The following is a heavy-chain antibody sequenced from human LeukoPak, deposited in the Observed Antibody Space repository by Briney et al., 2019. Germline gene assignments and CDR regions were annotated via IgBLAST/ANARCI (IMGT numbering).Heavy chain of an antibody. J-gene: IGHJ5*02. D-gene: IGHD2-15*01. V-gene: IGHV4-39*01. CDR2: IYYSGST. CDR3: ARLSPVVAATHWFDP. CDR1: GDSISSSSYY. Sequence: PSETLSLTCTVSGDSISSSSYYWGWIRQPPGKGLEWIGSIYYSGSTYYNPSLKSRVTISVDTSKNQFSLKLSSVTAADTAVYYCARLSPVVAATHWFDPWGQGTLVTVSS.